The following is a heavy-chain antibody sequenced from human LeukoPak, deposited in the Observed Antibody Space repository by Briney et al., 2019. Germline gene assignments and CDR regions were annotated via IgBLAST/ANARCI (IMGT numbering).Heavy chain of an antibody. D-gene: IGHD1-26*01. CDR2: IYYSGST. J-gene: IGHJ4*02. V-gene: IGHV4-39*01. CDR3: ARHRQPKVGATWAFDD. CDR1: GGSISSSSYY. Sequence: SETLSLTCTVSGGSISSSSYYWGWIRQPPGKGLEWIGSIYYSGSTYYNPSLKSRVTISVDTSKNQFSLKLSSVTAADTAVYYCARHRQPKVGATWAFDDWGQGTLVTVSS.